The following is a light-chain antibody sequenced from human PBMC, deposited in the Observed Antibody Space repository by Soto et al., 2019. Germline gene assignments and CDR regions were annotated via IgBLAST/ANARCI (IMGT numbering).Light chain of an antibody. V-gene: IGKV1-33*01. Sequence: DIQMTQSPSSLFASVGDRVTITCQATQDINIYLNWYQQKPGKAPKLLIYDASDLETGVPSRFSGSGSGTDFTLTISSLQAEDVAVYYCQQYYSTPHTFGGGTKVDIK. CDR1: QDINIY. J-gene: IGKJ4*01. CDR3: QQYYSTPHT. CDR2: DAS.